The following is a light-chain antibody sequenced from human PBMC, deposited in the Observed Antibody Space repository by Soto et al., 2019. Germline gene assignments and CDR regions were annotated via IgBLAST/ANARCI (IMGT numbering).Light chain of an antibody. CDR3: QQLNVYPST. V-gene: IGKV1-9*01. Sequence: IQLTQSPSSLSASVGDSVTITCRASQGISNYLGWYQQTTGKAPKLLIYAASTLQTGVPSRLSGGGSGTDFTLTITSLQPEDFATYYCQQLNVYPSTFGGGTKVDIK. CDR2: AAS. J-gene: IGKJ4*01. CDR1: QGISNY.